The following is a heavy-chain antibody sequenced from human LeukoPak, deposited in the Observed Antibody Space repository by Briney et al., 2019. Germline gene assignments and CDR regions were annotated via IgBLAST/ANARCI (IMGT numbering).Heavy chain of an antibody. Sequence: GGSLRLSCAASGFTFSGHWMSWVRQAPGKGLEWVANIKEDGSEKYYVDSVKGRFTISRDNAKNSLYLQMNSLRVEDTAWYYCARARGFDYWGQGTLVTVSS. D-gene: IGHD3-10*01. CDR3: ARARGFDY. CDR2: IKEDGSEK. CDR1: GFTFSGHW. V-gene: IGHV3-7*01. J-gene: IGHJ4*02.